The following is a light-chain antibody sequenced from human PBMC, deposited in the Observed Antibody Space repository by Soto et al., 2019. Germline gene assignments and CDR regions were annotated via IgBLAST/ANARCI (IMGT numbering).Light chain of an antibody. Sequence: DIQMTQSPSSLSASVGDRVTITCRASESISSYLNWYQQQLGKAPKLLIYGASTLQGGVPSRFSGTGSGTEFSLTISSLQSEHFATYFCQQGYGTPQTFGQGTKLEI. CDR1: ESISSY. CDR3: QQGYGTPQT. CDR2: GAS. J-gene: IGKJ2*01. V-gene: IGKV1-39*01.